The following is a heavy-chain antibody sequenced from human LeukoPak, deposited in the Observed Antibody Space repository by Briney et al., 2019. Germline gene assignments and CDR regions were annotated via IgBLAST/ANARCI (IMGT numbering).Heavy chain of an antibody. CDR1: GYTFTGYY. Sequence: ASVKVSCKASGYTFTGYYMHWVRQAPGQGLEWMGRINPNSGGTNYAQKFQGRVTMTRDTSISTAYMELSRLSSDDTAVYYCARDHGYSSGWYNYWGQGTLVTISS. J-gene: IGHJ4*02. CDR2: INPNSGGT. CDR3: ARDHGYSSGWYNY. D-gene: IGHD6-19*01. V-gene: IGHV1-2*06.